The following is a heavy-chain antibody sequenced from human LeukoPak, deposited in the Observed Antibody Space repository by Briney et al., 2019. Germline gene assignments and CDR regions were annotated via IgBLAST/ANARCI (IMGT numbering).Heavy chain of an antibody. D-gene: IGHD2-15*01. J-gene: IGHJ5*02. V-gene: IGHV3-48*01. CDR2: IRGRGATT. Sequence: GGSLRLSSLSSGFISSGQSMNWFRQAPGKGMEWISFIRGRGATTSYAASVKGRFIISRETAKNSLYLQMNSRRAEDTAVYYCARGRGTAVVATHCFDPWGGGTLVTVSS. CDR1: GFISSGQS. CDR3: ARGRGTAVVATHCFDP.